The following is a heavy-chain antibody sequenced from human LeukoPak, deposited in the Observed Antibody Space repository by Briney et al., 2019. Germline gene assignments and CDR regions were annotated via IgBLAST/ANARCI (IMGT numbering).Heavy chain of an antibody. Sequence: ASVKVSCKASGYTFTGYYMHWVRQAPGQGLEWMGWINPNSGGTNYAQKFQGRVTMTRDTSISTAYMELSRLRSEDTAVYYCARDSGHDYVWGSYRSAPAIFDYWGQGTLVTVSS. CDR3: ARDSGHDYVWGSYRSAPAIFDY. CDR1: GYTFTGYY. V-gene: IGHV1-2*02. CDR2: INPNSGGT. J-gene: IGHJ4*02. D-gene: IGHD3-16*02.